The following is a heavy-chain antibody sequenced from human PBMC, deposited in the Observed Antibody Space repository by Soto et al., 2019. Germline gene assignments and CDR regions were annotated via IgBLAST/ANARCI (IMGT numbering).Heavy chain of an antibody. CDR2: IDPSDSYT. CDR3: ERISDNWKSGPNWFDP. J-gene: IGHJ5*02. CDR1: GYSFTSYW. D-gene: IGHD1-20*01. V-gene: IGHV5-10-1*01. Sequence: GESLKISCKGSGYSFTSYWISWVRQMPGKGLEWMGRIDPSDSYTNYSPSFQGHVTISADKSISTAYLQWSSLKASETAMYYCERISDNWKSGPNWFDPWGQGTLVTVSS.